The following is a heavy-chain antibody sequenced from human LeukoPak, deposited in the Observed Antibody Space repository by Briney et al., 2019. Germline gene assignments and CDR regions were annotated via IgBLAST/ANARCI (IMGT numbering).Heavy chain of an antibody. D-gene: IGHD6-13*01. CDR2: IRYDGSNK. V-gene: IGHV3-30*02. CDR1: GFTFSSYG. J-gene: IGHJ4*02. CDR3: AKGDSSSWYYFDY. Sequence: GGSLGLSCAASGFTFSSYGMHWVRQAPGKGLEWVAFIRYDGSNKYYADSVKGRFTISRDNSKNTLYLQMSSLRAEDTAVYYCAKGDSSSWYYFDYWGQGTLVTVSS.